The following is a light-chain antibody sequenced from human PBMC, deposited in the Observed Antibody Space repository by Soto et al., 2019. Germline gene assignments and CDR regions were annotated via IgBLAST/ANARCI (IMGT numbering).Light chain of an antibody. Sequence: QSVLAQAASVSGSPGQSITISCTGTTSDIGAYIYVSWYQHHPGKAPKVMIYDVSNRPSGVSIRFSGSKSGTTASLTISGLRAEDEADYYCSSYSSSSTLMIFGGGTKLTVL. CDR3: SSYSSSSTLMI. J-gene: IGLJ2*01. CDR1: TSDIGAYIY. CDR2: DVS. V-gene: IGLV2-14*03.